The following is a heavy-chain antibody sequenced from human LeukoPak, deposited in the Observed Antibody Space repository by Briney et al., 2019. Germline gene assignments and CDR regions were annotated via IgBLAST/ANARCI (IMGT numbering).Heavy chain of an antibody. CDR2: IYYSGST. J-gene: IGHJ3*02. D-gene: IGHD3-10*02. CDR1: GGSISSSNW. CDR3: ARTPRPMSDAFDI. Sequence: SETLSLTCAVSGGSISSSNWWSWVRQPPGKGLEWIGYIYYSGSTNYNPSLKSRVTISVDTSKNQFSLKLSSVTAADTAVYYCARTPRPMSDAFDIWGQGTMVTVSS. V-gene: IGHV4-4*02.